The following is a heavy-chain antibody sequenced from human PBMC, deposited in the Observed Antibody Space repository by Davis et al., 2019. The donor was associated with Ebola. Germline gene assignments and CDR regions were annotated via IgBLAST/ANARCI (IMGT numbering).Heavy chain of an antibody. CDR2: ISSSSSTI. CDR3: AREDMVYAVDY. Sequence: GESLKISCAASGFTFSSYSMNWVRQAPGKGLEWVSYISSSSSTIYYADSVKGRFTISRDNAKNSLYLQMSSLRDEDTAVYFCAREDMVYAVDYWGQGTLVTVSS. V-gene: IGHV3-48*02. J-gene: IGHJ4*02. CDR1: GFTFSSYS. D-gene: IGHD2-8*01.